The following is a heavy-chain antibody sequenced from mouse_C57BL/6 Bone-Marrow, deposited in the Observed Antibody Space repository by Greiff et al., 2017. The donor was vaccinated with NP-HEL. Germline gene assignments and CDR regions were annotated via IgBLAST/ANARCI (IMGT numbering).Heavy chain of an antibody. V-gene: IGHV1-69*01. CDR2: IDPSDSYT. CDR1: GYTFTSYW. CDR3: ASEGYYGSSYWFAY. J-gene: IGHJ3*01. D-gene: IGHD1-1*01. Sequence: QVQLQQPGAELVMPGASVKLSCKASGYTFTSYWMHWVKQRPGQGLEWIGEIDPSDSYTNYNQKFKGKSTLTVDKSSSTAYMQLSSLTSEVSAVYYCASEGYYGSSYWFAYWGQGTLVTVSA.